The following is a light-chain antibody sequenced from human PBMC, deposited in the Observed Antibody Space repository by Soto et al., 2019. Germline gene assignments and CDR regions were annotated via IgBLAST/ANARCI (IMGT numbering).Light chain of an antibody. V-gene: IGKV1-17*01. CDR2: GAS. J-gene: IGKJ1*01. CDR1: QNISND. Sequence: DIQMTQSPSSLSASVGDRVTITCRASQNISNDLGWYQQKPGKAPKRLIYGASSLQSGVPSRFSGSGSGTEFTLTISSLQPEDFATYYCLQHNSYPWTFGQGTKVEIK. CDR3: LQHNSYPWT.